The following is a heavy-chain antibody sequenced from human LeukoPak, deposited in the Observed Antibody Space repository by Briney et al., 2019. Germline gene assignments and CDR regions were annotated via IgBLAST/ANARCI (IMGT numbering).Heavy chain of an antibody. D-gene: IGHD3-9*01. J-gene: IGHJ4*02. Sequence: SETLSLTCTVSGGSISSSSYYWGWIRQPPGKGLEWIGSIYYSGSTYYNPSLKSRVTISVDTSKNQFSLKLSSVTAADTAVYYCARDTLRYDILTGEPLYYFDYWGQGTLVTVSS. V-gene: IGHV4-39*07. CDR2: IYYSGST. CDR1: GGSISSSSYY. CDR3: ARDTLRYDILTGEPLYYFDY.